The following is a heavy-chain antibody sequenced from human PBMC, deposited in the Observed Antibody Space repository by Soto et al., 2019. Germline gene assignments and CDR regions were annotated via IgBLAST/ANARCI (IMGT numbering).Heavy chain of an antibody. CDR2: INHSGST. Sequence: SETLSLTCAVYGGSFSGYYWSWIRQPPGKGLEWIGEINHSGSTNYNPSLKSRVTISVDTSKNQFSLKLSSVTAADTAVYYCARSTVVTPYYFDYWGQGTLVTVSS. CDR1: GGSFSGYY. V-gene: IGHV4-34*01. CDR3: ARSTVVTPYYFDY. D-gene: IGHD4-17*01. J-gene: IGHJ4*02.